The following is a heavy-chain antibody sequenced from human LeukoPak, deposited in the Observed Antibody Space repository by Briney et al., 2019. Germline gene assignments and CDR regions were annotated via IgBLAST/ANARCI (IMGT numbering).Heavy chain of an antibody. CDR3: ARRDGYYYYYYMDV. CDR1: GYTFTAYA. D-gene: IGHD5-24*01. J-gene: IGHJ6*03. CDR2: INTNTGNP. Sequence: ASVKVSCKASGYTFTAYAMIWVRQAPGQGLEWMGWINTNTGNPTYAQGFTGRFVFSLDTSVSTAYLQISSLKAEDTAVYYCARRDGYYYYYYMDVWGKGTTVTVSS. V-gene: IGHV7-4-1*02.